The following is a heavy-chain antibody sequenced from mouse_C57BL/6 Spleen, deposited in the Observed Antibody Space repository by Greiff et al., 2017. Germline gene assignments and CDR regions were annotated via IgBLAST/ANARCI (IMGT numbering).Heavy chain of an antibody. Sequence: QVQLQQSGPELVKPGASVKISCKASGYAFSSSWMNWVKQRPGKGLEWIGRIYPGDGDTNYNGKFKGKATLTADKSSSTAYMQLSSLTSEDSAVYFCAKALHYAMDYWGQGTSVTVSS. D-gene: IGHD3-1*01. CDR3: AKALHYAMDY. V-gene: IGHV1-82*01. J-gene: IGHJ4*01. CDR1: GYAFSSSW. CDR2: IYPGDGDT.